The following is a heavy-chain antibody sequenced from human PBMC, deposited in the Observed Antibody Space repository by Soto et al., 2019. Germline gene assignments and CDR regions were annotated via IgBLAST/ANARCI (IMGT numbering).Heavy chain of an antibody. V-gene: IGHV1-58*01. CDR3: AAEAHCGGDCYPIPSNWFDP. Sequence: SVKVSCKASGFTFTSSAVQWVRQARGQRLEWIGWIVVGSGNTKYAQKFQERVTITRDMSTSTAYMELSSLRSEDTAVYYCAAEAHCGGDCYPIPSNWFDPWGQGTLVTVSS. CDR2: IVVGSGNT. D-gene: IGHD2-21*02. CDR1: GFTFTSSA. J-gene: IGHJ5*02.